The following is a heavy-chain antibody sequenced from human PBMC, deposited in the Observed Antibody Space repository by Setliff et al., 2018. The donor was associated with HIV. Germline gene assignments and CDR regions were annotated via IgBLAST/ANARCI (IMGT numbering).Heavy chain of an antibody. CDR3: NIYYYYYMDV. CDR2: IYASGST. V-gene: IGHV4-61*09. CDR1: GGSINSGSYY. J-gene: IGHJ6*03. Sequence: SETLSLTCTVSGGSINSGSYYWNWIRQPAGKGLEWIGHIYASGSTNYNPSLKSRVTMSVDTSKNQFSLKLSSVTAADTAVYYCNIYYYYYMDVWGKGTTVTVSS.